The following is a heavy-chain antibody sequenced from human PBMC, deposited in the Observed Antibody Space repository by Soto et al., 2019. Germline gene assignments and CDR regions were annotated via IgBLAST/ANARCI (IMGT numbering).Heavy chain of an antibody. CDR2: ISWNSGSI. J-gene: IGHJ4*02. CDR3: AKDMGYSSSSGFDY. V-gene: IGHV3-9*01. CDR1: GFTFDDYA. D-gene: IGHD6-6*01. Sequence: EVQLVESGGGLVQPGRSLRLSCAASGFTFDDYAMHWVRQAPGKGLVWVSGISWNSGSIGYADSVKGRFTISRDNAKNALYLQMNSLRAEDTALYYCAKDMGYSSSSGFDYWGQGTLVTVSS.